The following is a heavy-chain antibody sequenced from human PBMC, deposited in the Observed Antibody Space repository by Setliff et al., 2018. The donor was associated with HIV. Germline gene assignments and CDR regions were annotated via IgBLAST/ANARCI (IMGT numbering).Heavy chain of an antibody. D-gene: IGHD3-10*01. J-gene: IGHJ4*02. CDR1: GFTFGDHT. Sequence: GSLRLSCTASGFTFGDHTMSWVRQAPGKGLEWVGFIRNKAYGATTEYAASVKGRFTISRDDSKSIVYLQMNSLKAEDTAVYYCTRGEYSWGQGTLVTVSS. V-gene: IGHV3-49*04. CDR2: IRNKAYGATT. CDR3: TRGEYS.